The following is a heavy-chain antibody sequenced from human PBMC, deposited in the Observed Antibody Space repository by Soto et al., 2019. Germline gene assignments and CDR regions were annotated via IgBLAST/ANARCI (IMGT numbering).Heavy chain of an antibody. J-gene: IGHJ4*02. CDR2: INPNSGGT. Sequence: ASVKVSCKASGYTFTGYYTHWVRQAPGQGLEWMGWINPNSGGTNYAQKFQGRVTMTRDTSISTAYMELSRLRSDDTAVYYCASGILTGYYNHYFDYWGQGTLVTVSS. CDR1: GYTFTGYY. CDR3: ASGILTGYYNHYFDY. V-gene: IGHV1-2*02. D-gene: IGHD3-9*01.